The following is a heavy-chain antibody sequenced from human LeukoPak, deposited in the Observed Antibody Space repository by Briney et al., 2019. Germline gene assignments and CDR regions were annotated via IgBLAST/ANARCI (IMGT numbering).Heavy chain of an antibody. D-gene: IGHD3-10*01. Sequence: GGSLRLSCAASGFTFSSYSMNWVRQAPGKGLEWVSSISSSSSYIYYADSLKGRFTISRDNAKNSLDLQMNSLRAEDTAVYYCAGAGYGSENRWFDPWGQGTLVTVPS. V-gene: IGHV3-21*01. CDR2: ISSSSSYI. CDR3: AGAGYGSENRWFDP. CDR1: GFTFSSYS. J-gene: IGHJ5*02.